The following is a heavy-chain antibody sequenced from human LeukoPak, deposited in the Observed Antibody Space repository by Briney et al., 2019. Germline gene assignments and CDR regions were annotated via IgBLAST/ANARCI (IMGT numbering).Heavy chain of an antibody. J-gene: IGHJ4*02. CDR2: ISYDGSNK. V-gene: IGHV3-30-3*01. D-gene: IGHD3-10*01. CDR3: ARDSSGSGSYPTLDY. CDR1: GFTFSSYA. Sequence: GGSLRLSCAASGFTFSSYAVHWVRQAPGKGLECEAVISYDGSNKYYADSVKGRFTISRDNSKNTLYLQMNSLRAEDTAVYYCARDSSGSGSYPTLDYWGQGTLVTVSS.